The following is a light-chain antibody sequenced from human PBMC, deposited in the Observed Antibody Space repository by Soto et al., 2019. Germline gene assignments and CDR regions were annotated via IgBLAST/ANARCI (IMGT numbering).Light chain of an antibody. CDR2: GGS. Sequence: EIVLTQSPGTLSLSPGERATLSCRASQSVSSSYLASYQQKPGQAPRLRIYGGSSRATGTPDRFSGSGSGTDFTLTISRLEPEDFAVYYCQQYGSSPRTFGQGTKVES. V-gene: IGKV3-20*01. J-gene: IGKJ1*01. CDR3: QQYGSSPRT. CDR1: QSVSSSY.